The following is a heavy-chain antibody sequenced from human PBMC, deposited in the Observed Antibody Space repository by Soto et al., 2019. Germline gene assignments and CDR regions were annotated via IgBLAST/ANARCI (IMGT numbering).Heavy chain of an antibody. CDR3: ARVGGISWFDP. CDR1: GGSISSGGYY. D-gene: IGHD3-16*01. CDR2: IYYSGST. Sequence: QVQLQESGPGLVKPSQTLSLTCTVSGGSISSGGYYWSWIRQHPGKGLEWIGYIYYSGSTYYNPSLKXRXTXSXXTSKNQFSLKLSSVTAADPAVYYCARVGGISWFDPWGQGTLVTVSS. V-gene: IGHV4-31*03. J-gene: IGHJ5*02.